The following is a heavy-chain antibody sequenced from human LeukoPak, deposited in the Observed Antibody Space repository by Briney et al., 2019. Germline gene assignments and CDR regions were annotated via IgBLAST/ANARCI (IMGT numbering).Heavy chain of an antibody. CDR1: GGSFSGYY. J-gene: IGHJ4*02. V-gene: IGHV4-34*01. Sequence: PSETLSLTCAVYGGSFSGYYWSWIRQPPGKGLEWIGEINHSGSTNYNPSLKSRVTISVDTSKNQFSLKLSSVTAADTAVYYCARHGTGYSSSWYDLLTSLFDYWGQGTLVTVSS. D-gene: IGHD6-13*01. CDR2: INHSGST. CDR3: ARHGTGYSSSWYDLLTSLFDY.